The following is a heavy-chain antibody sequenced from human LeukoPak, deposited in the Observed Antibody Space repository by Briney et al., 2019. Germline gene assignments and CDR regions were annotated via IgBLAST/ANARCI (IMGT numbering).Heavy chain of an antibody. CDR1: GYTFTSYD. Sequence: ASVKVSCKASGYTFTSYDINWVRQATGQGLEWMGWMNPNSGNTGYAQKFQGRVTMTRNTSISTAYMELSSLRSEDTAVYYCTTSSGQWGVGATLGWLNNWFDPWGQGTLVTVSS. CDR3: TTSSGQWGVGATLGWLNNWFDP. V-gene: IGHV1-8*01. D-gene: IGHD1-26*01. CDR2: MNPNSGNT. J-gene: IGHJ5*02.